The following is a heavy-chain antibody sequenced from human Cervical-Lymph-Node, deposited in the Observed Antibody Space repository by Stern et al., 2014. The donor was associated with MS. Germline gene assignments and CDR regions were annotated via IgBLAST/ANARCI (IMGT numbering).Heavy chain of an antibody. CDR2: IHYDGGYK. J-gene: IGHJ5*02. Sequence: QVQLVESGGGVVQPGKSLRLSCAASGFTFSSYGMHWVRQAPGKGLEWVAVIHYDGGYKYYADSVKGRFTISRDNSKNTLYLEMSDLRANDTAVYFCVRLSGDADSDWFDPWGQGTLVTVSS. CDR3: VRLSGDADSDWFDP. D-gene: IGHD4-17*01. V-gene: IGHV3-33*01. CDR1: GFTFSSYG.